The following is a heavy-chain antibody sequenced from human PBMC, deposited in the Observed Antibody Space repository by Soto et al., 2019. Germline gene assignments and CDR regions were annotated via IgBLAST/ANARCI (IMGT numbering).Heavy chain of an antibody. D-gene: IGHD2-15*01. Sequence: EVHLLDSGGGLVQPGGSLRLSCAASGFTFSNYAMSWVRQAPGKGLEWDSGVGGSGDSTYYADSVKGRFTISRDNSKDTLYLQMKSLSAEDTAVYYCAKSPLGYCRGGSCYPPPDFDYWGQGTLVTVSS. J-gene: IGHJ4*02. V-gene: IGHV3-23*01. CDR3: AKSPLGYCRGGSCYPPPDFDY. CDR2: VGGSGDST. CDR1: GFTFSNYA.